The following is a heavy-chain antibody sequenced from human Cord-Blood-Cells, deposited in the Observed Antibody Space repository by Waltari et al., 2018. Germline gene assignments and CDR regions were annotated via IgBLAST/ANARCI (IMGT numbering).Heavy chain of an antibody. CDR3: ARSNGPYYDSSGYYHYFDY. J-gene: IGHJ4*02. CDR2: IIPIFGTA. D-gene: IGHD3-22*01. CDR1: GGTFRRYA. Sequence: QVQLVQSGAEVKKPGSSVKVSCKASGGTFRRYAISWVRQAPGQGLEWMGGIIPIFGTANYAQKFQGRVTITADESTSTAYMELNSLRSEDTAVYYCARSNGPYYDSSGYYHYFDYWGQGTLVTVSS. V-gene: IGHV1-69*01.